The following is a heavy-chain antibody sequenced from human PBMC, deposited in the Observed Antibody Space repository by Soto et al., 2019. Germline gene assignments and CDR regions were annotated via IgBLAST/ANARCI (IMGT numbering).Heavy chain of an antibody. CDR1: GYTFTGYY. D-gene: IGHD2-2*02. V-gene: IGHV1-2*02. CDR3: ASSSSYCSSTSCYNSYYYYGMDV. CDR2: INPYSGGT. Sequence: ASVKVSCKASGYTFTGYYMHWVRQAPGQGLEWMGWINPYSGGTNYAQKFQGRVTMTRDTSISTAYMELSRLRSDDTAVYYCASSSSYCSSTSCYNSYYYYGMDVWGQGTTVTVSS. J-gene: IGHJ6*02.